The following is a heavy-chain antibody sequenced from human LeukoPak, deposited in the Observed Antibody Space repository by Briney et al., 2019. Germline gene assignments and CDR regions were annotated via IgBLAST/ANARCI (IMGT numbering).Heavy chain of an antibody. CDR3: ARHAIVGRVVDY. V-gene: IGHV4-30-4*01. CDR1: GGSISSGDYN. D-gene: IGHD1-26*01. CDR2: IYYSGST. Sequence: SQTLSLTCTVSGGSISSGDYNWSWIRQPPAKGLEWIGYIYYSGSTYYNPSLKSRVTISVDTSKNQFSLKLSSVTAADTAVYYCARHAIVGRVVDYWGQGTLVTVSS. J-gene: IGHJ4*02.